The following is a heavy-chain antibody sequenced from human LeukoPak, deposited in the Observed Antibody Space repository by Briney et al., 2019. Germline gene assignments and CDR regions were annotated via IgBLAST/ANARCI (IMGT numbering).Heavy chain of an antibody. CDR1: GYSFTNYY. CDR2: ISPSGGTT. CDR3: ARGGGGRYSVDY. Sequence: ASVKVSCKASGYSFTNYYMNWVRQAPGQGLEWMGIISPSGGTTSYAQKFRGRVTMTRDTSTSTVYMELSSLRSEDTAVYYCARGGGGRYSVDYWGQGTLVTVSS. D-gene: IGHD4-23*01. J-gene: IGHJ4*02. V-gene: IGHV1-46*01.